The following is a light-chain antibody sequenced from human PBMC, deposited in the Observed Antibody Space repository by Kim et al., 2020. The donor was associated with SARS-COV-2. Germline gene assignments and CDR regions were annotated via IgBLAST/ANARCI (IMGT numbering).Light chain of an antibody. CDR2: QDT. CDR3: QAGDSNTVGE. CDR1: ALGDKY. Sequence: SYELTQPPSVSVSPGQTATITCSGHALGDKYVSWWQQKPGQTPVLVLYQDTRRPPGIPERFSGSNSGNTATLTISVTQAVDEGDYYCQAGDSNTVGEFGG. V-gene: IGLV3-1*01. J-gene: IGLJ2*01.